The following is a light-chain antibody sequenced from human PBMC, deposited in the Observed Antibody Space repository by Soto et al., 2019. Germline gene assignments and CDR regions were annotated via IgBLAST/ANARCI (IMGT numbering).Light chain of an antibody. V-gene: IGKV3-11*01. J-gene: IGKJ4*01. CDR1: LGVSRF. CDR2: DAS. CDR3: QQRSSWPLT. Sequence: EIVLTQFPATLSLSPGERAALSCRASLGVSRFLAWYQQKPGQAPRLLIYDASNRATGIPARFSGSGSGTDFTLAINSLEPEDFAVYYCQQRSSWPLTFGGGTNVEIK.